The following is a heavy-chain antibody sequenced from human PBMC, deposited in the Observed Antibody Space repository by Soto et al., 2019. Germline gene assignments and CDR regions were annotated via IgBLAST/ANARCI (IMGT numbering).Heavy chain of an antibody. D-gene: IGHD6-13*01. J-gene: IGHJ6*02. Sequence: GESLKISCRGSTYSFTNYWITWVRQVPGRGLEWLGRIDPSDSYTSYSPSFQGHVTMSADKSSSTAFLHWSSLKASDTAVYYCTTLAYSSSWYAFAFYYYGMDVWGQGTTVTVSS. CDR3: TTLAYSSSWYAFAFYYYGMDV. CDR2: IDPSDSYT. V-gene: IGHV5-10-1*01. CDR1: TYSFTNYW.